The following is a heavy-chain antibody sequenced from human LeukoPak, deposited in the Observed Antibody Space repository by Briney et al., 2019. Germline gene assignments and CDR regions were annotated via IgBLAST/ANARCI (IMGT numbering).Heavy chain of an antibody. CDR1: GGSISNYS. V-gene: IGHV4-59*01. J-gene: IGHJ4*02. D-gene: IGHD6-13*01. Sequence: SETLSLTCIVSGGSISNYSWSWIRQPPGKGLEWIGDIYYSGSTNYNPSLKSRVTISVDTSKNQFSLKLSSVTAADTAVYYCARGGAAAGLARFDYWGQGTLVTVSS. CDR3: ARGGAAAGLARFDY. CDR2: IYYSGST.